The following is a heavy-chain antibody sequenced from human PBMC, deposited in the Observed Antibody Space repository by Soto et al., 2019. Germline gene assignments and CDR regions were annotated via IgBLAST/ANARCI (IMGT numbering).Heavy chain of an antibody. D-gene: IGHD6-6*01. CDR1: GGSISSYY. Sequence: PSETLSLTCTVSGGSISSYYWSWIRQPPGKGLEWIGYIYYSGSTNYNPSLKSRVTISVDTSKNQFSLKLSSVTAADTAVYYCARDLLGSSSYYYYYYGMDVWGQGTTVT. CDR2: IYYSGST. J-gene: IGHJ6*02. CDR3: ARDLLGSSSYYYYYYGMDV. V-gene: IGHV4-59*01.